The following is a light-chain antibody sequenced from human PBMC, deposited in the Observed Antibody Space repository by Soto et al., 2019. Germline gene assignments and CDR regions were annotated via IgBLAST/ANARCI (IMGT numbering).Light chain of an antibody. CDR3: ASWDNILTWV. J-gene: IGLJ3*02. Sequence: QSVLTQPPSASGTPGQRVTISCSGSPSNIGSNTVSWYQQFSGSAPRLIMYGDYRRPSGVPDRFSGSKSGTSASLAISGLRSEDEADYYCASWDNILTWVFGGGTQLTVL. CDR2: GDY. V-gene: IGLV1-44*01. CDR1: PSNIGSNT.